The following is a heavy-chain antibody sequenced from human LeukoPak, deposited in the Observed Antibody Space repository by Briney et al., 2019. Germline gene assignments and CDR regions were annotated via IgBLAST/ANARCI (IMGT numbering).Heavy chain of an antibody. J-gene: IGHJ4*02. D-gene: IGHD3-22*01. V-gene: IGHV4-59*01. Sequence: SETLSLTCTVSGDSISTYYWSWIRQPPGKRLEWIGYINYSGITNYNPSLKSRVTISVDTSKNQFSLKLSSVTAADTAVYYCARGYYDSSGYFHFDYWGQGTLVTVSS. CDR2: INYSGIT. CDR1: GDSISTYY. CDR3: ARGYYDSSGYFHFDY.